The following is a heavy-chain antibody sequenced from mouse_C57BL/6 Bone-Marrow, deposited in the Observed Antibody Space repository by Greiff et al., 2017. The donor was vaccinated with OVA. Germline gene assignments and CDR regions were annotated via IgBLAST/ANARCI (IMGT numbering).Heavy chain of an antibody. Sequence: EVKLQQSGPELVKPGASVKISCKASGYTFTDYYMNWVKQSHGKSLEWIGDINPNNGGTSYNQKFKGKATLTVDKSSSTAYMELRSLTSEDSAVYYCARGDDYGWFAYWGQGTLVTVSA. CDR2: INPNNGGT. D-gene: IGHD2-4*01. V-gene: IGHV1-26*01. J-gene: IGHJ3*01. CDR1: GYTFTDYY. CDR3: ARGDDYGWFAY.